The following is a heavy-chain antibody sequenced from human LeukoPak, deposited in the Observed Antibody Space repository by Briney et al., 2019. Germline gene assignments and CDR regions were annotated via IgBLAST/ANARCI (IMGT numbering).Heavy chain of an antibody. CDR3: AKSDCGSDGCKLLNY. D-gene: IGHD2-21*01. CDR1: GFIFSHYT. V-gene: IGHV3-23*01. Sequence: GGSLRLSCAASGFIFSHYTMTWVRQAPGKGLEWVSSINGSGDATKYADSVMGRFTISRDNSENTVSLQMNSLRAEDTAVYYCAKSDCGSDGCKLLNYWGQGTLVTASS. CDR2: INGSGDAT. J-gene: IGHJ4*02.